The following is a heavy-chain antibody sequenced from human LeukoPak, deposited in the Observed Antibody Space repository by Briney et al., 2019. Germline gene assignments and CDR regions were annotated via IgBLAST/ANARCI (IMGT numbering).Heavy chain of an antibody. CDR3: ARGAPSRADDYYMDV. J-gene: IGHJ6*03. V-gene: IGHV1-2*02. CDR2: INPNSGGT. Sequence: GASVKVSCKASGYTFTGYYMHWVRQAPGQGLEWMGWINPNSGGTNYAQKFQGRVTMTRDTSISTAYMELSRLRSDDTAVYYCARGAPSRADDYYMDVWGKGTTVTISS. CDR1: GYTFTGYY.